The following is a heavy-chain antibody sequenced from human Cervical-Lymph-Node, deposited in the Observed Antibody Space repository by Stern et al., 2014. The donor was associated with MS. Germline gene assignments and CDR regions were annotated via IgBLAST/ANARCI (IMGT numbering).Heavy chain of an antibody. CDR2: VFSRGSP. J-gene: IGHJ4*02. Sequence: QVQLGQSGPGLVKPSETLSLTCTVSGDSINYNYWGWIRQPPGKGLEWIGYVFSRGSPTYNPSLKSRVTISVDTSKTQFSLNLNSVTAADTAVYYCARVLRRRVIGAPGAGYYFDYWGQGTLVTVPS. CDR1: GDSINYNY. V-gene: IGHV4-59*01. D-gene: IGHD6-13*01. CDR3: ARVLRRRVIGAPGAGYYFDY.